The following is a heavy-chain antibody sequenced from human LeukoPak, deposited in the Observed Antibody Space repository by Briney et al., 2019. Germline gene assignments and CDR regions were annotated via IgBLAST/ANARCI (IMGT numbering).Heavy chain of an antibody. D-gene: IGHD2-2*01. Sequence: KPSETLSLTCTVSGGSISSYYWSWIRQPAGKGLEWIGRIYTSGSTNYHPSLKSRVTMSVDTSKNQFSLKLSSVTAADTAVYYCARDHCSSTSCNFNWFDPWGQGTLVTVSS. CDR2: IYTSGST. CDR1: GGSISSYY. J-gene: IGHJ5*02. V-gene: IGHV4-4*07. CDR3: ARDHCSSTSCNFNWFDP.